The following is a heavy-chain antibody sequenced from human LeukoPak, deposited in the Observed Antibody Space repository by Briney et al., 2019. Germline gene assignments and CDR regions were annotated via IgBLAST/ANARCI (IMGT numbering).Heavy chain of an antibody. D-gene: IGHD6-13*01. CDR2: ISWNSGSI. CDR3: AKDRGSSSWYAFDI. V-gene: IGHV3-9*02. Sequence: PGRSLRLSCAASGFTSDDYAMHWVRQAPGKGLEWVSGISWNSGSIGYADSVKGRFTISRDNAKNPLYLQMNSLRAEDMALYYCAKDRGSSSWYAFDIWGQGTMVTVSS. J-gene: IGHJ3*02. CDR1: GFTSDDYA.